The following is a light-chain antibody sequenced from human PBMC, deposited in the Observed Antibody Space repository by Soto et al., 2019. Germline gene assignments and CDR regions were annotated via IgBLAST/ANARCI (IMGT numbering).Light chain of an antibody. CDR2: DAS. V-gene: IGKV3-15*01. Sequence: EIVMTQSPATLSLSPGERATLSCRASQSVSSNLAWYQQKPGQAPRLLIYDASTRATGLPARFSGSGSGSDFTLTISRLEPEDFAVYYCQQYGSSHAFGQGTRLEIK. CDR1: QSVSSN. CDR3: QQYGSSHA. J-gene: IGKJ5*01.